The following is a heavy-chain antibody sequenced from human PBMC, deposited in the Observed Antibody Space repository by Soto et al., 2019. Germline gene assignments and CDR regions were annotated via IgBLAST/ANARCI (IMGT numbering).Heavy chain of an antibody. V-gene: IGHV4-34*01. J-gene: IGHJ4*02. CDR3: ARSKLVPFTVTTSLDN. Sequence: SETLSLTCAVYGGSFSGYYWSWIRQPPGKGLEWIGEINHSGSTNYNPSLKSRVTISVDTSKNQFSLKLSSVTAADTAVYYCARSKLVPFTVTTSLDNWGQGTLVTVSS. CDR1: GGSFSGYY. CDR2: INHSGST. D-gene: IGHD4-17*01.